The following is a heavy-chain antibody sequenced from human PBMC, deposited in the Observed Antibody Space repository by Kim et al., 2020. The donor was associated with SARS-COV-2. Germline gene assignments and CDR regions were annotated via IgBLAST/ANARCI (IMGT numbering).Heavy chain of an antibody. Sequence: GGSLRLSCAASGFTFSNYAMSWVRQAPGKGLEWVSVISNSGGETYFADSVKGRFSISRDNSKNIVYLQMNSLRDEDTAVYYCAKDADSSGWYFDYWGQGTLCTVSS. V-gene: IGHV3-23*01. CDR1: GFTFSNYA. CDR2: ISNSGGET. CDR3: AKDADSSGWYFDY. J-gene: IGHJ4*02. D-gene: IGHD6-19*01.